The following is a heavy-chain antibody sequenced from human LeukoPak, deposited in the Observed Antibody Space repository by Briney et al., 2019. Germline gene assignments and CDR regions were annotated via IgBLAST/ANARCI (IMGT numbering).Heavy chain of an antibody. CDR2: INPNSGGT. V-gene: IGHV1-2*02. CDR3: ARVTLRYGSGSLHY. CDR1: GYTFTGYY. J-gene: IGHJ4*02. D-gene: IGHD3-10*01. Sequence: GASVKVSCTASGYTFTGYYMHWVRQAPGQGLEWMGWINPNSGGTNYAQKFQGRVTMTRDTSISTAYMELSRLRSDDTAVYYCARVTLRYGSGSLHYWGQGTLVTVSS.